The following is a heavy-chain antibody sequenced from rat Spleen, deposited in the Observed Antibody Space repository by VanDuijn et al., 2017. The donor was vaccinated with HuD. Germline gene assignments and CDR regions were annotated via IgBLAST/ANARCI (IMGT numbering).Heavy chain of an antibody. J-gene: IGHJ2*01. CDR2: ISSGGGGT. CDR1: GFTFSSSP. Sequence: EVQLMESGGGSVQPGRSLKLSCAASGFTFSSSPMAWVRQAPKKGLDWVASISSGGGGTYYSDSVKGRFTISRDNAKSTLYLQMDSLRSEDTASYYCARHRDAWGQGVMVTVSS. V-gene: IGHV5-25*01. CDR3: ARHRDA.